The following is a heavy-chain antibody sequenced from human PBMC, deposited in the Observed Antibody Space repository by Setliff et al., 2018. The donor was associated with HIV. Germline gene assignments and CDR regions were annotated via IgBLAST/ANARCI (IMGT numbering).Heavy chain of an antibody. CDR2: IHYTGNT. CDR1: GGSITSTTYY. J-gene: IGHJ6*03. Sequence: SETLSLTCTVSGGSITSTTYYWGWIRQPPGKGLEWIGTIHYTGNTYHNPSLKSRVTISVDTSKNQFSLRLTSVTAADTAVYFCARGVIETDYDYVDIYYYNYMDVWGKGTTVTVSS. D-gene: IGHD5-12*01. CDR3: ARGVIETDYDYVDIYYYNYMDV. V-gene: IGHV4-39*07.